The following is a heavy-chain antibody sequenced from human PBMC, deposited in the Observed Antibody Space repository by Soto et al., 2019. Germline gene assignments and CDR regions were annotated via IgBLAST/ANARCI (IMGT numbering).Heavy chain of an antibody. J-gene: IGHJ5*02. D-gene: IGHD2-21*02. Sequence: SETLSLTCTVSGGSVSSGTYYWSWIRQPPGKGLEWIGYIYYSGSTYYNPSLKSRVTISVDTSKNQFSLKLSSVTAADTAVYYCARAMVVTQNWFDPWGQGTLVTVSS. CDR3: ARAMVVTQNWFDP. V-gene: IGHV4-30-4*01. CDR2: IYYSGST. CDR1: GGSVSSGTYY.